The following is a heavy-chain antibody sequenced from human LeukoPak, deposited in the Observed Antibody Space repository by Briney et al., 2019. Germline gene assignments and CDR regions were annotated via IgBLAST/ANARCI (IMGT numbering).Heavy chain of an antibody. CDR2: FDPEGGEA. V-gene: IGHV1-24*01. D-gene: IGHD5/OR15-5a*01. CDR1: GDTLSELS. Sequence: ASLKVSCKVSGDTLSELSMHWLRQAPGKGLEWMGGFDPEGGEAIYAQKFQGRLTMTEDTSTDTAYMDLRSLRSDDTAVYCTAGGVYSLLDHWGQGTQVTVSS. J-gene: IGHJ4*02. CDR3: TAGGVYSLLDH.